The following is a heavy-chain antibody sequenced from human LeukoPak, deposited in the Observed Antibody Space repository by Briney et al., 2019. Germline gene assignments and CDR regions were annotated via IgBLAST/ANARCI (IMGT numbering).Heavy chain of an antibody. Sequence: PSETLSLTCAVYGGSFSGYYWSWIRQPPGKGLEWIGEINHSGSTNYNPSLKSRVTISVDTSKNQFSLKLSSVTAADTAVYYCASTGYYPRGWGQGTLATVSS. V-gene: IGHV4-34*01. CDR1: GGSFSGYY. CDR2: INHSGST. D-gene: IGHD3-22*01. J-gene: IGHJ4*02. CDR3: ASTGYYPRG.